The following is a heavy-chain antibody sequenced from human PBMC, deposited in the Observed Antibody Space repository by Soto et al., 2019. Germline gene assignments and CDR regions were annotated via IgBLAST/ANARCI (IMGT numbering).Heavy chain of an antibody. V-gene: IGHV4-59*11. Sequence: SETLSLTCTVSGGSISGHYWIWIRQPPGKGLEWIGYIFYSGSTNYDPSLKSRVTISVDTTKNQFSLKLSSVTAADTAVYYCARVGSSGWAPDYWGQGTLVTVSS. J-gene: IGHJ4*02. D-gene: IGHD6-19*01. CDR1: GGSISGHY. CDR2: IFYSGST. CDR3: ARVGSSGWAPDY.